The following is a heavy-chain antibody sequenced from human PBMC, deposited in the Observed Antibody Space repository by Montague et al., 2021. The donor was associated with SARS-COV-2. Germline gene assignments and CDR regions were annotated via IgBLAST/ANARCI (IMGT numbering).Heavy chain of an antibody. V-gene: IGHV6-1*01. J-gene: IGHJ3*02. CDR3: ARYSYSGTYFGLNDAFDI. D-gene: IGHD1-26*01. CDR1: GDSVSSNNAA. CDR2: TCYRSEWYF. Sequence: CAISGDSVSSNNAAWNWIRRSPSRGLEWLGRTCYRSEWYFDYAISLRGRITINPDTSKNQFSLQLDSVTLDDTAVCYCARYSYSGTYFGLNDAFDIWGQGTLVTVSS.